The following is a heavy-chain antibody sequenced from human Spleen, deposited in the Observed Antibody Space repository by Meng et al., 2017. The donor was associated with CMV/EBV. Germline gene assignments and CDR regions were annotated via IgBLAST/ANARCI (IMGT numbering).Heavy chain of an antibody. CDR3: AKGQRTQRMTGNFDY. V-gene: IGHV3-9*01. CDR1: GFTFDDYA. D-gene: IGHD1-14*01. Sequence: SLKISCAASGFTFDDYAMHWVRQAPGKGLEWVSGISCNSGSIGYADSVKGRFTISRDNAKNSLYLQMNSLRAEDTALYYCAKGQRTQRMTGNFDYWGQGTLVTVSS. J-gene: IGHJ4*02. CDR2: ISCNSGSI.